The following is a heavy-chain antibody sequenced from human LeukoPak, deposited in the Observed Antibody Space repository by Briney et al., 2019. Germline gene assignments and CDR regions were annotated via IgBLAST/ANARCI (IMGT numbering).Heavy chain of an antibody. V-gene: IGHV1-2*02. CDR3: ARDGGNSSSSIVRDY. D-gene: IGHD6-6*01. CDR2: INPNSGGT. CDR1: GYTFTGYY. J-gene: IGHJ4*02. Sequence: ASVKVSCKTSGYTFTGYYIHWLRQAPGQGLEWMGWINPNSGGTNSAQRFQGRVTMTRDTSISTAYMDLSRLTSDDTAVYYCARDGGNSSSSIVRDYWGQGTLVTVSS.